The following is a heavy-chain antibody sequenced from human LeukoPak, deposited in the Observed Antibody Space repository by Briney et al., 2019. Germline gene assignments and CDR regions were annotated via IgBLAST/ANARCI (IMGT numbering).Heavy chain of an antibody. CDR3: ARGLRFLEWSHDAFDI. D-gene: IGHD3-3*01. Sequence: SETLSLTCAVYGGSFSGYYWSWIRQPPGKGLEWIGEINHSGSTNYNPSLKSRVTISVDTSKNQFSLKLSSVTAADTALYYCARGLRFLEWSHDAFDIWGQGTAVTVSS. CDR1: GGSFSGYY. J-gene: IGHJ3*02. V-gene: IGHV4-34*01. CDR2: INHSGST.